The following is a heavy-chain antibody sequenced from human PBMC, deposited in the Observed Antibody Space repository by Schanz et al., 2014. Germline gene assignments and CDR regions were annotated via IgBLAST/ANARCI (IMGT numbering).Heavy chain of an antibody. D-gene: IGHD5-18*01. CDR1: GASISSCTYW. CDR2: IHHIGST. J-gene: IGHJ4*01. Sequence: QVQLQESGPGLVKPSQTLSLTCTASGASISSCTYWWGWIRQPPGKGLGWIGGIHHIGSTYHNPSLRSRLTMSLDTSRNHFSLRLTAVSAADTAVYYCARARGYNYGLFDYWGLGTLVTVSS. V-gene: IGHV4-30-4*08. CDR3: ARARGYNYGLFDY.